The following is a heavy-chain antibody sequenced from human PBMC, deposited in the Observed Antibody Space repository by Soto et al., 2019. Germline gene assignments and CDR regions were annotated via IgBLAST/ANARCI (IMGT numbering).Heavy chain of an antibody. CDR3: ARDLSYDILTGPANNWFDP. CDR1: GYTFTSYG. V-gene: IGHV1-18*01. J-gene: IGHJ5*02. Sequence: ASVKVSCKASGYTFTSYGISWVRQPPGQGLEWMGWISAYNGNTNYAQKLQGRVTMTTDTSTSTAYMELRSLRSDDTAVYYCARDLSYDILTGPANNWFDPWGQGTLVTVSS. CDR2: ISAYNGNT. D-gene: IGHD3-9*01.